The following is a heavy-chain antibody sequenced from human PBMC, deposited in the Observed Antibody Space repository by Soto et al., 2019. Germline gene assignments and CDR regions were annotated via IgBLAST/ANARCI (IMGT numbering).Heavy chain of an antibody. CDR1: GGSISSGGYS. V-gene: IGHV4-30-2*01. CDR3: ARIPSP. CDR2: IYHSGNT. D-gene: IGHD2-21*01. J-gene: IGHJ5*02. Sequence: QLQLQESGSGLVKPSQTLSLTCAVSGGSISSGGYSWSWIRQPPGKGLEWIGYIYHSGNTYYKPSLXSXLTLSVDRSKNQFSLKLSSVTAADTAVYYCARIPSPWGQGTLVTVSS.